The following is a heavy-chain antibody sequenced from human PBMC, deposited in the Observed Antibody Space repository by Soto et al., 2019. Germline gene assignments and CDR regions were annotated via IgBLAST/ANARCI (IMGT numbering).Heavy chain of an antibody. CDR2: IWFDGSTT. CDR3: AKDVDFSTGNPSRTFDS. D-gene: IGHD3-3*01. V-gene: IGHV3-33*06. Sequence: QVQLVESGGGVVQVGRSLRLSCAASGFTFSDYGMHWVRQPPGKGLEWVAAIWFDGSTTYYRESVKGRFSISRDNSKNTQNLQMNSLRVDDTAVYYCAKDVDFSTGNPSRTFDSWGQGTLVAVSS. CDR1: GFTFSDYG. J-gene: IGHJ4*02.